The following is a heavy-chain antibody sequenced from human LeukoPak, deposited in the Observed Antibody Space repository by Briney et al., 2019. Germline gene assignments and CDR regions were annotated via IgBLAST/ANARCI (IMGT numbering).Heavy chain of an antibody. CDR2: INHSGST. CDR3: ARGAFRRYFDLRFNDAFDI. Sequence: SETLSLTCAVYGGSFSGYYWSWIRQPPGKGLEWIGEINHSGSTNYNPSLKSRVTISVDTSKNQFSLKLSSVTAADTAVYYCARGAFRRYFDLRFNDAFDIWGQGTMVTVSS. J-gene: IGHJ3*02. CDR1: GGSFSGYY. D-gene: IGHD3-9*01. V-gene: IGHV4-34*01.